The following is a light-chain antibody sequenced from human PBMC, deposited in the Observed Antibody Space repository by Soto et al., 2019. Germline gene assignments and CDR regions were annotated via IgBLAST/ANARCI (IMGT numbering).Light chain of an antibody. Sequence: EIVMPQSPAILSVSPGERVTLPSRANQSISSNLAWYQQKPGHTPRLLIYGATTRATGIPARFSGSGSGADFTLTINSLQSEDFAVYYCQMYNNWVATFGGGTKVDIK. CDR1: QSISSN. CDR2: GAT. V-gene: IGKV3D-15*01. J-gene: IGKJ4*01. CDR3: QMYNNWVAT.